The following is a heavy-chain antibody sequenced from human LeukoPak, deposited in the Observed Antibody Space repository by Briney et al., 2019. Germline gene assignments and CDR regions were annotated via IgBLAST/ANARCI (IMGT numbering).Heavy chain of an antibody. Sequence: GGSLRLSCAASGFTFSNYAMHWVRQALDKGLEWMALVSYDGNAKYYVDSVKGRFTISRDNSKNTLYLQMNSLRAEDTAVYYCARHSSRWYDGGINWFDPWGQGTLVTVSS. J-gene: IGHJ5*02. CDR1: GFTFSNYA. D-gene: IGHD6-19*01. V-gene: IGHV3-30*04. CDR3: ARHSSRWYDGGINWFDP. CDR2: VSYDGNAK.